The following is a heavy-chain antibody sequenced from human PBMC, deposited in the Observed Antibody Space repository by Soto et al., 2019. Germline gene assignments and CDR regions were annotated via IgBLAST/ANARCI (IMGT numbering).Heavy chain of an antibody. CDR2: ISVYNGNT. CDR3: ARELYCSSTSCYPRGAFDI. J-gene: IGHJ3*02. Sequence: GASVKVSCKASGYTFTSYGISWVRQAPGQGLEWMGWISVYNGNTNYAQKLQGRVTMTTDTSTSTAYMELRSLRSDDTAVYYCARELYCSSTSCYPRGAFDIWGQGTMVTVSS. CDR1: GYTFTSYG. D-gene: IGHD2-2*01. V-gene: IGHV1-18*01.